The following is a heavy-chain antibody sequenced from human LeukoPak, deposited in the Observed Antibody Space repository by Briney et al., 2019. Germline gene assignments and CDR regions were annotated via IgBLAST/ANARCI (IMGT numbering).Heavy chain of an antibody. V-gene: IGHV3-23*01. Sequence: GGSLRLSCAASGFTFKTYGMNWVRQAPGKGLEWVSGLSGSGTTTDYADSVKGRFTISRDNSKNTLYLQMNSLRAGDAAVYYCARAPVTSCRGAYCYPFDYWGQGTLVTVSS. CDR3: ARAPVTSCRGAYCYPFDY. CDR2: LSGSGTTT. J-gene: IGHJ4*02. D-gene: IGHD2-21*01. CDR1: GFTFKTYG.